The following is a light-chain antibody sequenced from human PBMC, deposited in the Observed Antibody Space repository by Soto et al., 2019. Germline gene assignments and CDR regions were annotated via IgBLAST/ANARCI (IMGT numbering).Light chain of an antibody. Sequence: QSVLTQPASVSGSPGQSITISCTGTSSDVGGFNFVSWYQQPPGKAPKLMIYDVSHRPSGVSNRFSGSKSGNTASLTISGLQAEDEADYXCSSYTTSSTIVFGTGTKVXVL. J-gene: IGLJ1*01. V-gene: IGLV2-14*01. CDR3: SSYTTSSTIV. CDR1: SSDVGGFNF. CDR2: DVS.